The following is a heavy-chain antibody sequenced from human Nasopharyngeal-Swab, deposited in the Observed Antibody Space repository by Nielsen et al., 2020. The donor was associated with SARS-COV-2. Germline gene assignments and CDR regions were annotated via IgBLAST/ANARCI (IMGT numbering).Heavy chain of an antibody. CDR2: IRSTGTNYAT. D-gene: IGHD2-15*01. J-gene: IGHJ4*02. V-gene: IGHV3-73*01. CDR1: GFTFSDSA. Sequence: GESLKISCAASGFTFSDSAIHWVRQASGKGLEWVGRIRSTGTNYATAYSASVKGRFIIFRDDPTNTAYLQMNSLKTEDTAMYYCTRCGGGCYSGRDYWGQGTLVTVSS. CDR3: TRCGGGCYSGRDY.